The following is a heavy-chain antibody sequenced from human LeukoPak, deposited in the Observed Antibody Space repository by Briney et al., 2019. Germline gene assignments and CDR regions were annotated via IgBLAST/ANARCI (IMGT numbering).Heavy chain of an antibody. J-gene: IGHJ4*02. CDR3: AVSSGSYLSPDY. Sequence: SVNVSCQASVCIFSSYAISWVRQAPGQGLAWMGGIIPIFGRANYAQKFQGRVTITTDESTSTAYMELSSLRSEDTAVYYCAVSSGSYLSPDYWGQGTLVTVSS. CDR1: VCIFSSYA. CDR2: IIPIFGRA. V-gene: IGHV1-69*05. D-gene: IGHD1-26*01.